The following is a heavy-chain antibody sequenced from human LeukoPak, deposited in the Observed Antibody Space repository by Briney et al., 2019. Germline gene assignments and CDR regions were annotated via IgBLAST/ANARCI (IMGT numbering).Heavy chain of an antibody. D-gene: IGHD3-10*01. CDR1: GGSISSTNYY. CDR3: ARHPGDYCDYMDV. J-gene: IGHJ6*03. Sequence: PSETLSLTCTVSGGSISSTNYYWGWIRQPPGKGLEGIGSIYYSGSAYYNPSLKSRVAISVDTSKNQFSLKLSSVTPADTAVYYCARHPGDYCDYMDVWGKGTTVTVSS. V-gene: IGHV4-39*01. CDR2: IYYSGSA.